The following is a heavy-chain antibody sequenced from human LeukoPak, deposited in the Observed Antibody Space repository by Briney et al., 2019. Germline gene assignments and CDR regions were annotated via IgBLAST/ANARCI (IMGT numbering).Heavy chain of an antibody. Sequence: GGSLRLSCAASGFTFSSYGMTWARKAPGKGLEWVSAISGSGGSTYYADSVKGRFTISRDNSKNTLYLQMNSLRAEDTAVYYCAKVGNYGDYYFDYWGQGTLVTVSS. D-gene: IGHD4-17*01. CDR3: AKVGNYGDYYFDY. V-gene: IGHV3-23*01. J-gene: IGHJ4*02. CDR1: GFTFSSYG. CDR2: ISGSGGST.